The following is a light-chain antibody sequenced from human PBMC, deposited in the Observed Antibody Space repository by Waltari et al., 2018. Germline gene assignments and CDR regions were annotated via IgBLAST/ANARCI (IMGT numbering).Light chain of an antibody. CDR2: WAS. CDR3: QQYYTTPFS. Sequence: DVVVTQSPDSLAVSLGERATITCKSSQSVENYLAWYQQKAGQFPKLLIYWASTRASGVPDRFTGSRSGTDFTLTISSLQTEDVAVYYCQQYYTTPFSFGPGTKVDIK. J-gene: IGKJ3*01. CDR1: QSVENY. V-gene: IGKV4-1*01.